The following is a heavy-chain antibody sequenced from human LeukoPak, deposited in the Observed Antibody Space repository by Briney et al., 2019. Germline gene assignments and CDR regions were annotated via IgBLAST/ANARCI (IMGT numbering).Heavy chain of an antibody. CDR1: GYVFSSFG. V-gene: IGHV1-18*01. Sequence: ASVKISCKASGYVFSSFGVCWVRQAPGQGLEWMGWSGAYIGNTNYAQKFQGRLTMTTDAFMSIAYMELRSLRSDDTAVYYCARGVRGSQKLDYWGQGTLVTVSS. CDR3: ARGVRGSQKLDY. D-gene: IGHD1-26*01. J-gene: IGHJ4*02. CDR2: SGAYIGNT.